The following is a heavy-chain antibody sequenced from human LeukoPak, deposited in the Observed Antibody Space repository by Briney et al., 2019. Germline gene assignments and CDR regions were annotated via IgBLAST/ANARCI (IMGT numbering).Heavy chain of an antibody. CDR1: GFIVSSDY. D-gene: IGHD6-19*01. CDR3: ASWPGGWYGEDS. CDR2: IFSDDNT. Sequence: PGGSLRLSCAASGFIVSSDYMSWVRQAPGKGLEWVSVIFSDDNTYYADSVKGRFTISTDNSKNMVYLQMNSLRVEDTAVYYCASWPGGWYGEDSWGQGTLVTVSS. J-gene: IGHJ4*02. V-gene: IGHV3-66*01.